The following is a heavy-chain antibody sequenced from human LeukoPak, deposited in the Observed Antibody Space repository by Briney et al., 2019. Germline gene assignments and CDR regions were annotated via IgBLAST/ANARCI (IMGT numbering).Heavy chain of an antibody. Sequence: GGSLRLSCAAPGIPFSSFGMHWLRQAPGKGLEWVAFIWYDGSNKYYADSVKGRFTISRDNPKNPLYLQMNSLTAEDTAVYYCARDGTVTAGPFDPWGGGTLVTVSS. V-gene: IGHV3-33*01. CDR3: ARDGTVTAGPFDP. J-gene: IGHJ5*02. CDR1: GIPFSSFG. CDR2: IWYDGSNK. D-gene: IGHD4-17*01.